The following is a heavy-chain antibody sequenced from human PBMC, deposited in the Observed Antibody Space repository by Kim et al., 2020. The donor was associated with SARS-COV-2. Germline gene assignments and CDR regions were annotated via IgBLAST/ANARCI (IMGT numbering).Heavy chain of an antibody. CDR1: GFTFSDYY. Sequence: GGSLRLSCAASGFTFSDYYMSWIRQAPGKGLEWVAYINSDGSSINYADSVNGRFTISRDNAKKTLSLQMNSLTPEDTAVYYCAREPNYWGQETHVTVS. V-gene: IGHV3-11*01. CDR2: INSDGSSI. J-gene: IGHJ4*02. CDR3: AREPNY.